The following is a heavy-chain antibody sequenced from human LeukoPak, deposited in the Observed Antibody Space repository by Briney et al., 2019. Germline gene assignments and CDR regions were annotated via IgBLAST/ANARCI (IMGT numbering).Heavy chain of an antibody. CDR2: IYYSGST. V-gene: IGHV4-39*01. J-gene: IGHJ3*02. CDR3: ARPTYYDFWSGYYGGNGAFDI. Sequence: PSETLSLTCTVSGGSISSSSYYWGWIRQPPGKGLEWIGSIYYSGSTYYNPSLKSRVTLSVDTSKNQFSLKLSSVTAADTAVYYCARPTYYDFWSGYYGGNGAFDIWGQGTMVTVSS. CDR1: GGSISSSSYY. D-gene: IGHD3-3*01.